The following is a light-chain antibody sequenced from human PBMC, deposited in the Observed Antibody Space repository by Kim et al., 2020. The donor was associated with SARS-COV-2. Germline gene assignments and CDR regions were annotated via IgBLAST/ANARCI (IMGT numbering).Light chain of an antibody. Sequence: DIQMTQSPATLSASVGDRVTITCRASGSVGSWLAWYQQKPGTAPKLLIYDTSSLQSGVPSRFSGSGTGTFFTLAISSLQPGDFATLFCKQYQVSPYTFGQETELEI. CDR2: DTS. CDR1: GSVGSW. V-gene: IGKV1-5*01. CDR3: KQYQVSPYT. J-gene: IGKJ2*01.